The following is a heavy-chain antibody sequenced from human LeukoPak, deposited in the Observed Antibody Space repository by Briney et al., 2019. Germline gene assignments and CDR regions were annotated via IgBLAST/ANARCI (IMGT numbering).Heavy chain of an antibody. V-gene: IGHV3-21*01. D-gene: IGHD6-19*01. CDR2: ISSSSSYI. J-gene: IGHJ6*03. Sequence: GGSLRLSCAASGFTFSSYSMNWVRQAPGKGLEWVSSISSSSSYIYYADSVKGRFTISRDNAKNSLYLQMNGLRAEDTAVYYCAREEYSSGWYHYYYMDVWGKGITVTVS. CDR3: AREEYSSGWYHYYYMDV. CDR1: GFTFSSYS.